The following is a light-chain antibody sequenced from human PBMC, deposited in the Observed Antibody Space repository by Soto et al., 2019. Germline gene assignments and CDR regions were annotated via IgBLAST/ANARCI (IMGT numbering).Light chain of an antibody. CDR1: SSNIGSNT. J-gene: IGLJ1*01. CDR2: SNN. Sequence: VLTHPPSASGTSGQRVTISYSGRSSNIGSNTVNWYQQLPGTAPKLLIYSNNQRPSGVPDRFSGSKSGTSASLAISGLQSEDEADYYCAAWDDSLNGYVFGTGTKVTVL. V-gene: IGLV1-44*01. CDR3: AAWDDSLNGYV.